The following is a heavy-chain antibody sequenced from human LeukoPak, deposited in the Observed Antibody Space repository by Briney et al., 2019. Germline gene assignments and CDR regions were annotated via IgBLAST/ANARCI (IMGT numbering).Heavy chain of an antibody. CDR1: GNTLTEVS. CDR3: VAEGCSGGICYPYFDL. CDR2: FDPANGGK. Sequence: ASVKVSCKVSGNTLTEVSMHWVRQAPGKGLQWIGGFDPANGGKIYAQQFQDRVTMTEDTSTDTAYMELNSLRSEDTAVYYCVAEGCSGGICYPYFDLWGRGTLVIVSS. D-gene: IGHD2-15*01. J-gene: IGHJ2*01. V-gene: IGHV1-24*01.